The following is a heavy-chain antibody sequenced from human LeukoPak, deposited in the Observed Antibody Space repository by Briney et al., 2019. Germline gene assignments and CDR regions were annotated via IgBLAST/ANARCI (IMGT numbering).Heavy chain of an antibody. CDR1: GFTFSNYN. V-gene: IGHV3-21*01. D-gene: IGHD6-19*01. J-gene: IGHJ5*02. Sequence: PGGSLRLSCAASGFTFSNYNMNWVRQAPGKGLEWVSSIGSSSTYMYYADSVKGRFTISRDNAKNSLYLQMNSLRAEDTAVYYCASFSDSSGWYWSDPWGQGTLVTVSS. CDR3: ASFSDSSGWYWSDP. CDR2: IGSSSTYM.